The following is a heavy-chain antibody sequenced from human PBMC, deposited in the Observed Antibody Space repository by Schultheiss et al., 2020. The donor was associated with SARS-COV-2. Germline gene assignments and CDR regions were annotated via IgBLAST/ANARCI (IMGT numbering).Heavy chain of an antibody. J-gene: IGHJ4*02. D-gene: IGHD3-10*01. CDR2: ISGSGGST. Sequence: GGSLRLSCAASGFTFSDYYMSWIRQAPGKGLEWVSAISGSGGSTYYADSVKGRFTISRDNSKNTLYLQMNSLRAEDTAVYYCARGGGAVLSDYFDYWGQGTLVTVSS. CDR3: ARGGGAVLSDYFDY. CDR1: GFTFSDYY. V-gene: IGHV3-23*01.